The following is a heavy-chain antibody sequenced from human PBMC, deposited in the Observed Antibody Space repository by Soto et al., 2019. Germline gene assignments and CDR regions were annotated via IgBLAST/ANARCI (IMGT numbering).Heavy chain of an antibody. V-gene: IGHV3-23*01. CDR2: ISGSGGTP. CDR3: AMGLAAAGPLDY. CDR1: GFTFSSSA. D-gene: IGHD6-13*01. Sequence: GGSLRLSCAASGFTFSSSAMSWVRQAPGKGLEWVSLISGSGGTPYYADSVKGRFTISRDNSKNTLYLVLNSLRAEDTAVYYCAMGLAAAGPLDYWGQGTLVTV. J-gene: IGHJ4*02.